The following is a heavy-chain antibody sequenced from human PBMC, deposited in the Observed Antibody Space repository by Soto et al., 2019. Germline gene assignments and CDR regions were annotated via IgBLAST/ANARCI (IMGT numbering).Heavy chain of an antibody. V-gene: IGHV5-51*01. CDR2: IYPGDSDT. Sequence: HGESLKISCKGSGYSFTGYWIGWVRQMPGKGLEWMGIIYPGDSDTRYSPSFQGQVTISADKSISTAYLQWSSLKASDTAMYYCARAGPTTVSRPDAFDIWGQGTMVTVSS. D-gene: IGHD4-17*01. J-gene: IGHJ3*02. CDR1: GYSFTGYW. CDR3: ARAGPTTVSRPDAFDI.